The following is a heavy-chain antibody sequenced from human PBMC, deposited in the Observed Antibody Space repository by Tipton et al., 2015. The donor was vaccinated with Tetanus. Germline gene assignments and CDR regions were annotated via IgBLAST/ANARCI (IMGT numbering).Heavy chain of an antibody. CDR2: INSDGSST. J-gene: IGHJ6*02. Sequence: SLRLSCAASGFTFSSYWMHWVRQAPGKGLVWVSRINSDGSSTSYADSVKGRFTISRDNAKNTLYLQMNSLRAEDTAVYYCAREEELVGATTENYGMDVWGQGTTVTVSS. CDR1: GFTFSSYW. V-gene: IGHV3-74*01. CDR3: AREEELVGATTENYGMDV. D-gene: IGHD1-26*01.